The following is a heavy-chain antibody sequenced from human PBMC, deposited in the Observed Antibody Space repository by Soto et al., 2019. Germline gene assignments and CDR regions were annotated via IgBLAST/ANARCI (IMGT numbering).Heavy chain of an antibody. J-gene: IGHJ5*01. V-gene: IGHV3-73*01. CDR2: IRSKANNYAT. Sequence: GGSLRLSCAASGSPFSGSVINWVRQASGKGLEWVGRIRSKANNYATEYAASAKGRFSIARDDSENTAYLQMNSLKTEATAVYYCSTHDSWGQGTLVTVSS. CDR3: STHDS. CDR1: GSPFSGSV.